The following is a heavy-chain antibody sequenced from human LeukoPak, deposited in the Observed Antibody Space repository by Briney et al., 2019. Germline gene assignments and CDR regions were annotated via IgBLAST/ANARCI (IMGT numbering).Heavy chain of an antibody. D-gene: IGHD6-13*01. J-gene: IGHJ4*02. CDR2: TYYTSKWYN. CDR3: ARVEYTSSWSYFDY. Sequence: SQTLSLTCAISGDSVSSNSAAWNWIRQSPSRGLEWLGGTYYTSKWYNDYAVSVKSRITINPDTSKNQFSLQLNSVTPEDTAVYYCARVEYTSSWSYFDYWGQGTLVTVSS. CDR1: GDSVSSNSAA. V-gene: IGHV6-1*01.